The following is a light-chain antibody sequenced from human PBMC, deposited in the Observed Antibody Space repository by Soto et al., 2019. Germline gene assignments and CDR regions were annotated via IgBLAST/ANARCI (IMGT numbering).Light chain of an antibody. CDR3: QQYNNWPPGYT. V-gene: IGKV3-20*01. CDR1: QSVRSTY. J-gene: IGKJ2*01. CDR2: GAS. Sequence: EVVLTQSPGTLSLSPGERAALSCRASQSVRSTYLAWYQQKPGQAPRLLIYGASSRATGIPDRFSGSGSGTDFTLTISRLEPEDFAVYYCQQYNNWPPGYTFGQGTKLEIK.